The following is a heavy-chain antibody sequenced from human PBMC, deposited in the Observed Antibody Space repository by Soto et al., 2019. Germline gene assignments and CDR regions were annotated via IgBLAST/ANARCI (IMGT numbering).Heavy chain of an antibody. D-gene: IGHD3-22*01. J-gene: IGHJ4*02. V-gene: IGHV4-61*01. Sequence: SETLSLTCTVSGGSVSSGSYYWSWIRQPPGKGLEWIGYIYYSGSTSYNPSLKSRVTISVDTSKNQFSLKLSSVTAADTAVYYCAREVKYYYDSSGYNDYWGQGTLVTVSS. CDR2: IYYSGST. CDR1: GGSVSSGSYY. CDR3: AREVKYYYDSSGYNDY.